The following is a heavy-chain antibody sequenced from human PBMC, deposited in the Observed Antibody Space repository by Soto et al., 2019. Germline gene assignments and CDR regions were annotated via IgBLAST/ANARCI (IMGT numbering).Heavy chain of an antibody. Sequence: HPGGSLRFSCAASGFSFRAHGMHWVRQAPGKGLEWVAVISYDGSNRYYADSVKGRFAISRDNSNDTLYLQMSSLRPEDTAVYFCAKDHRNGGSRVDYWGQGTVVTVS. D-gene: IGHD2-15*01. J-gene: IGHJ4*02. CDR2: ISYDGSNR. V-gene: IGHV3-30*18. CDR1: GFSFRAHG. CDR3: AKDHRNGGSRVDY.